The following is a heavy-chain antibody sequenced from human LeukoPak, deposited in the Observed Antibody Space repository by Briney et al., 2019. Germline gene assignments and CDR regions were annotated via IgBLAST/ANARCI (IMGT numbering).Heavy chain of an antibody. J-gene: IGHJ4*02. V-gene: IGHV3-13*01. CDR2: IGTAGDT. CDR1: GITFSSYD. Sequence: PGGSLRLSCAASGITFSSYDLHWVRQASGKGLGWVSGIGTAGDTYYAGSVKGRFTISREDAKNSLYLQMNSLRAGDTAVYYCARGIGNYYDSGASDCWGQGTRVTVSS. CDR3: ARGIGNYYDSGASDC. D-gene: IGHD3-10*01.